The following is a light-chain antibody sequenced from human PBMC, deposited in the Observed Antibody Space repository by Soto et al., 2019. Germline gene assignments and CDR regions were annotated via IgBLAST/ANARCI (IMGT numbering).Light chain of an antibody. CDR1: SSDIGSYDL. Sequence: QSALTQPASVSGSPGQSITISCTGTSSDIGSYDLVSWYQQHPGKAPKLMIYEGSKRPSGVSNRFSGSKSGNTASLTISGLQDEDEEDYYCCSYAGSSTLVVFGGGTKVTVL. J-gene: IGLJ2*01. V-gene: IGLV2-23*01. CDR3: CSYAGSSTLVV. CDR2: EGS.